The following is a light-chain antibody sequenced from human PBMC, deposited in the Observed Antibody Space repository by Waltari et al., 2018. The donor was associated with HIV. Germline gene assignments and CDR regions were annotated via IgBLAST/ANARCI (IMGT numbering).Light chain of an antibody. J-gene: IGKJ2*01. Sequence: DSQMTQSSSSLSASVRDRVTITCQARHTITSHLKWYQQKPGKAPILLIYGASTLHSGVPSRFSGSGSGTDFTLTISSLQPENFATYDCQQSYSTLRTFSQGTKLEIK. V-gene: IGKV1-39*01. CDR1: HTITSH. CDR3: QQSYSTLRT. CDR2: GAS.